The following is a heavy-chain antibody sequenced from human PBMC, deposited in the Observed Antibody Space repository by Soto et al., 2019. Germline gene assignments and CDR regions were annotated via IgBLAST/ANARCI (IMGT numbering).Heavy chain of an antibody. Sequence: SETLSLTCTVSGGSISSGDYYWSWIRQHPGKGLEWIGYIYYSGSTYYNPSLKSRLTISVDTSKNQFSLKLSSVTAADTALYFCARAAWTVVAVSWFVTWGQGTLVTVSS. CDR1: GGSISSGDYY. J-gene: IGHJ5*02. CDR3: ARAAWTVVAVSWFVT. D-gene: IGHD2-15*01. V-gene: IGHV4-31*03. CDR2: IYYSGST.